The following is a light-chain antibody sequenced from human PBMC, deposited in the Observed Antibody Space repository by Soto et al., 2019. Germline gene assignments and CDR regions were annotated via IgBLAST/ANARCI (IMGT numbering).Light chain of an antibody. V-gene: IGKV3-20*01. CDR2: DAS. J-gene: IGKJ2*01. Sequence: ENVLTQSPGTLSLSPGERATLSCRASQTVNNNYIAWYQQKPGQAPRLVIYDASRRVTGIPDRFSGSGSGTDFTLTITRLEPEDFAVYHCQRYGGSPPSTFGQGTTLEIK. CDR1: QTVNNNY. CDR3: QRYGGSPPST.